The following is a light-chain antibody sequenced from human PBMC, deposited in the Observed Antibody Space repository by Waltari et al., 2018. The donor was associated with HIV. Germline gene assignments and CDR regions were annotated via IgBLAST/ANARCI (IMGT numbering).Light chain of an antibody. Sequence: QSALPPPASVSGSPGQSITLSCTGTSNDVGSSNYFSWHQQHPGEAPKLIIHAVSDRPSGISNRFSGSKSGNTASLTISGLQTEDEADYYCSSYTSSTTYVFGTGTRVTVL. CDR3: SSYTSSTTYV. V-gene: IGLV2-14*03. CDR1: SNDVGSSNY. J-gene: IGLJ1*01. CDR2: AVS.